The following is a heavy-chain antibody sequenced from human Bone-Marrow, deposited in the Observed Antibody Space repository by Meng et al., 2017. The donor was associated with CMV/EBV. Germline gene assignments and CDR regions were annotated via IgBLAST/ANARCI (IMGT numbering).Heavy chain of an antibody. D-gene: IGHD1-26*01. V-gene: IGHV3-23*01. Sequence: GESLKISCAASGFTFSSYSMNWVRQAPGKGLEWVSAISGSGGSTYYADSVKGRFTISRDNSKNTLYLQMNSLRAEDTAVYYCAKTRSGSYSIGAFDSWGQGTMVTVSS. CDR3: AKTRSGSYSIGAFDS. CDR2: ISGSGGST. J-gene: IGHJ3*02. CDR1: GFTFSSYS.